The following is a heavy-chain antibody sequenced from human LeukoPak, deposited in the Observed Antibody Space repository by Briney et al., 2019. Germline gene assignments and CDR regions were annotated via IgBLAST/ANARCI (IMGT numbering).Heavy chain of an antibody. D-gene: IGHD3-10*01. J-gene: IGHJ6*03. V-gene: IGHV3-33*06. CDR1: GFAFKNYA. Sequence: PGTSLRLSCAVSGFAFKNYAMHWVRQAPGKGLEWVAVIWSDGSKRYYADSVRGRFTISRDNSRNTLYLQMNSLGADDTAVYYCAKSDVFLWFGEYQGYYMDVWGKGATVTVS. CDR2: IWSDGSKR. CDR3: AKSDVFLWFGEYQGYYMDV.